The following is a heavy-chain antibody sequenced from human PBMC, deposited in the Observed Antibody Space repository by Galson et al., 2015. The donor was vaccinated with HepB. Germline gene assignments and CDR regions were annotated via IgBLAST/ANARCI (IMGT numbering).Heavy chain of an antibody. V-gene: IGHV3-7*01. CDR1: GFIFSNYW. CDR3: ARLYTRQ. CDR2: IIQDGSEK. Sequence: SLRLSCAASGFIFSNYWMSWVRQAPGKGLEWVANIIQDGSEKYYVDSVKGRFTISRDNAKNSLYLQMNSLRAEDTAVYYCARLYTRQWGQGTLVTVSS. J-gene: IGHJ4*02.